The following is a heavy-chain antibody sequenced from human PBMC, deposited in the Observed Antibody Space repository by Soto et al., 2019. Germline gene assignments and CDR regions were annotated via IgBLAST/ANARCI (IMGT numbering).Heavy chain of an antibody. D-gene: IGHD3-16*01. J-gene: IGHJ6*02. Sequence: QVQLVESGGGVVQPGRSLRLSCAPSGFIFSNYAMHWVRQAPGKGLEWVAVIWYDGSNKYYADSVKGRFTISRDNSKNPLYLQMNSLRAEGTAVYYCARDKGGAMDVWGQGTKVTVSS. CDR1: GFIFSNYA. CDR2: IWYDGSNK. CDR3: ARDKGGAMDV. V-gene: IGHV3-33*01.